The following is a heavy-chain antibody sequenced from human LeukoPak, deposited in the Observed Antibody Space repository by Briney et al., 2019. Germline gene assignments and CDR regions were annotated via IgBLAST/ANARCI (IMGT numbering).Heavy chain of an antibody. CDR1: GFTFSSYS. CDR3: AAEAPYYDILTGYGRRGTFDI. V-gene: IGHV3-48*04. Sequence: GGSLRLSCAASGFTFSSYSMNWVRQAPGKGLEWVSYISSSSSTIYYADSVKGRFTISRDNTKNSLYLQMNSLRAEDTALYYCAAEAPYYDILTGYGRRGTFDIWGQGTMVTVSS. D-gene: IGHD3-9*01. J-gene: IGHJ3*02. CDR2: ISSSSSTI.